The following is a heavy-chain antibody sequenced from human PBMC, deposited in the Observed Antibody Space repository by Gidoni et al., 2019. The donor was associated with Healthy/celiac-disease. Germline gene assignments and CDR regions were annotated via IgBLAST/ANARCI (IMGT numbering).Heavy chain of an antibody. CDR1: GFTYSSHD. CDR3: ARIYCSSTSCYFNY. J-gene: IGHJ4*02. CDR2: IGAAGND. Sequence: EVQLVESGGGLAPPGGSLRLSCAASGFTYSSHDMHWDRQATGKGLGWVTAIGAAGNDYYPGYVKGRFTISREHAKNSVYLQMNSLGAGDTAVYYCARIYCSSTSCYFNYWGQGTLVTVSS. V-gene: IGHV3-13*01. D-gene: IGHD2-2*01.